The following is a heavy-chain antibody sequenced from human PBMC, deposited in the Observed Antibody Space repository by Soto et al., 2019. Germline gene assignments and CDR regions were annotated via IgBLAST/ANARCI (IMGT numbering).Heavy chain of an antibody. CDR3: ARARVDYNGTLSLGY. J-gene: IGHJ4*02. CDR1: GGSFSGYY. D-gene: IGHD4-4*01. Sequence: QVQLQQWGAGLLKPSETLSLTCAVYGGSFSGYYWSWIRQPPGKGLEWVGKINHSGSTNYNPSIKSRVTISVATSKNQFSLKLSSVTGADTGVYYSARARVDYNGTLSLGYWGQGTRVTVSS. V-gene: IGHV4-34*01. CDR2: INHSGST.